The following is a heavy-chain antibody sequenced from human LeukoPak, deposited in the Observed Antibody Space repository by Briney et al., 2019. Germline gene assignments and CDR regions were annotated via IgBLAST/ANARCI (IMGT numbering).Heavy chain of an antibody. J-gene: IGHJ6*02. CDR2: IIPIFGTA. D-gene: IGHD3-3*01. CDR1: GGTFSSYA. V-gene: IGHV1-69*13. CDR3: ARSRRRDYDFWSGYYLEYYYYYGMDV. Sequence: SVTVSCTASGGTFSSYAISWVRQAPGQGLEWMGGIIPIFGTANYAQKFQGRVTITADESTSTAYMELSSLRSEDTAVYYCARSRRRDYDFWSGYYLEYYYYYGMDVWGQGTTVTVSS.